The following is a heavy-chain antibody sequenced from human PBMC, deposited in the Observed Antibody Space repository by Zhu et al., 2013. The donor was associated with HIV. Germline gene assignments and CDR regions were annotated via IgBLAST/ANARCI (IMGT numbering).Heavy chain of an antibody. J-gene: IGHJ4*02. D-gene: IGHD3-3*01. CDR1: GGTFSNHA. CDR3: ARDRVGYYDFFDDPSPGDY. V-gene: IGHV1-69*01. Sequence: QVQLVQSGAEVKKPGSSVKVSCKASGGTFSNHAISWVRQAPGQGLEWMGGIIPIFGTTNYAQKFQGRLTITADESTSTAYMELSSLRSEDTAVYYCARDRVGYYDFFDDPSPGDYWGQGTLVTVSS. CDR2: IIPIFGTT.